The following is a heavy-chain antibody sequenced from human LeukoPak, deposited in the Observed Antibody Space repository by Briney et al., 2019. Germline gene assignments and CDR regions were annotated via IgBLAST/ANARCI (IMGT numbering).Heavy chain of an antibody. CDR3: ARDRGDGWFDP. Sequence: GGSLRLSCAASGFTFSSYWMSWVRQAPGKGLEWMASMNQDGSEKYYVDSVKGRFTISRDNAKNSLFLQMNSLRAEDTAVLYCARDRGDGWFDPWGQGALVTVSS. CDR2: MNQDGSEK. V-gene: IGHV3-7*05. CDR1: GFTFSSYW. D-gene: IGHD2-21*01. J-gene: IGHJ5*02.